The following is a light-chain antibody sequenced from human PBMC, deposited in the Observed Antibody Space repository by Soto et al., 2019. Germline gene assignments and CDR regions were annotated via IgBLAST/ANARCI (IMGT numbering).Light chain of an antibody. CDR2: GAS. J-gene: IGKJ5*01. CDR3: PQYINCSVIT. CDR1: QSVSSN. Sequence: GTVSKKKRQSVSSNLAWYQQKPGQAPRLLIYGASTRATGIPARFSGSGSWTEFTLTICGLHSGYFAVCYCPQYINCSVITYGLGTRLEIK. V-gene: IGKV3-15*01.